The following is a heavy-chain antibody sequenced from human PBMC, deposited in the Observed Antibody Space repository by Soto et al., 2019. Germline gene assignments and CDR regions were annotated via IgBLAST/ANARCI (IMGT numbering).Heavy chain of an antibody. CDR1: GLTVSHNY. CDR3: VRPRPSGENYGMDV. Sequence: EVQLVESGGGLIQPGGSLRLSCVASGLTVSHNYMAWVRQAPEMGLEWVSILYTEGTTYYADSVKGRFTISRDSSKNTLFLQRDSLRAEDTAVYYCVRPRPSGENYGMDVWGQGTTVTVYS. D-gene: IGHD3-16*01. V-gene: IGHV3-53*01. CDR2: LYTEGTT. J-gene: IGHJ6*02.